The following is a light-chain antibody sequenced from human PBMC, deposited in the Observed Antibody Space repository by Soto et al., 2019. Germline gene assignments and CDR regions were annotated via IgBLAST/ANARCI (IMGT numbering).Light chain of an antibody. V-gene: IGLV1-44*01. CDR2: SII. CDR3: AAWDDSLNGYV. CDR1: SSNIGSNT. J-gene: IGLJ1*01. Sequence: QSVLTQPPSASGTPGQRVTISCSGSSSNIGSNTVNWYQQLPGTAPTLLIYSIIKRPSGVPDRFSGSKSGTSASLAIRGLQSEDEADYYCAAWDDSLNGYVFGTGTKVTVL.